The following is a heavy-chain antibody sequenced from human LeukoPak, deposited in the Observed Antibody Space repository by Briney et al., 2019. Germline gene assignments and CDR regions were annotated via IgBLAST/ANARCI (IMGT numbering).Heavy chain of an antibody. V-gene: IGHV3-48*03. CDR2: IGSGGSPK. J-gene: IGHJ4*02. Sequence: GGSLRLSCAASGFSFRSYEMNWVRQAPGKGLEWVSYIGSGGSPKYYADSVKGRFTISRDNAENSLYLQMNNLRAEDTAVYYCARGQQHSDYWGQGTLVTVSS. CDR1: GFSFRSYE. CDR3: ARGQQHSDY. D-gene: IGHD6-13*01.